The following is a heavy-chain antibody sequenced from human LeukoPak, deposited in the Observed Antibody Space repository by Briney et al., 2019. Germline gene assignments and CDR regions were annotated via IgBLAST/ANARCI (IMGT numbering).Heavy chain of an antibody. CDR3: ARVNPDIVATIVHDAFDI. CDR2: ISSSSSYI. V-gene: IGHV3-21*01. Sequence: GGSLRLSCAASGFTFSSYSMNWVRQAPGKGLEWVSSISSSSSYIYYADSVKGRFTISRDNAKNSLYLRMNSLRAEDTAVYYCARVNPDIVATIVHDAFDIWGQGTMVTVSS. D-gene: IGHD5-12*01. J-gene: IGHJ3*02. CDR1: GFTFSSYS.